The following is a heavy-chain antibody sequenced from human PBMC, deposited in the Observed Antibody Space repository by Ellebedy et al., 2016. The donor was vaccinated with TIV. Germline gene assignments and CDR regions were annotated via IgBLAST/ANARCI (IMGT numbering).Heavy chain of an antibody. D-gene: IGHD3-16*01. J-gene: IGHJ3*02. V-gene: IGHV3-74*01. CDR2: LNTDGSTI. CDR3: AREVLASSKGGPFDI. Sequence: GGSLRLSCAASGFTLTNYWMNWVRQAPGKGLLWVSSLNTDGSTIRYADSVQGRFTISSDNAKSTLYLQINSLRAEDTAVYYCAREVLASSKGGPFDIWGKGTMVTVSP. CDR1: GFTLTNYW.